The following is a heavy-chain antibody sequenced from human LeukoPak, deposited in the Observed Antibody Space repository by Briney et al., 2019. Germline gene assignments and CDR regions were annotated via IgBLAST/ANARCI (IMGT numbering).Heavy chain of an antibody. CDR1: GFALGAFA. D-gene: IGHD1-26*01. J-gene: IGHJ6*02. CDR3: ATWAFYHSLDV. CDR2: IDKDGRKT. V-gene: IGHV3-43*02. Sequence: GGSLRLSCAASGFALGAFAMHWVRQAPGKGLEWVSLIDKDGRKTYYADSVKGRFTISRDNSKNSLYLQMTSLRTEDTALYYCATWAFYHSLDVWGQGATVTVSS.